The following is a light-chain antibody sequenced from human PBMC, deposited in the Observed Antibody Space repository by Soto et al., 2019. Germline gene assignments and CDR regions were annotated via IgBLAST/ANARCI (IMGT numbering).Light chain of an antibody. J-gene: IGKJ1*01. CDR1: QSVSSN. CDR2: GAS. CDR3: QQYNNWPRT. Sequence: EIVMTQSPATLSVSPGERATLSCRASQSVSSNLAWYQQKPGQAPRLLIYGASTRATGIPARFSGSGSGTEYTLTISSVQYEDFVVYYCQQYNNWPRTFGQGTKVEIK. V-gene: IGKV3-15*01.